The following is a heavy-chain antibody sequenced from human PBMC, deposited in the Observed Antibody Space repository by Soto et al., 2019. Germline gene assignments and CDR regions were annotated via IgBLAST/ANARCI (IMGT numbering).Heavy chain of an antibody. J-gene: IGHJ6*02. CDR2: INPKSGDT. V-gene: IGHV1-2*04. CDR3: ARDGPGGLNSGLTTVTTEDYYYYGMDF. CDR1: GYTFTGYY. Sequence: GASVKVSCKASGYTFTGYYIHWVRQAPGQGLEWMGWINPKSGDTNYAQKFQGWVTMTRDTSISTAYMKLSRLRSDDTAVYYCARDGPGGLNSGLTTVTTEDYYYYGMDFWGQGTTVTVSS. D-gene: IGHD4-17*01.